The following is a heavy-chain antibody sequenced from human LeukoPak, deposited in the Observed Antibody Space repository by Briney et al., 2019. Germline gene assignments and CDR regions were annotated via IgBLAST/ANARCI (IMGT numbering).Heavy chain of an antibody. CDR2: ISTTGSTI. Sequence: PGGSLRHSCAASGFIFSSYSMNWVRQAPGKGLEWVSYISTTGSTIYYADSVKGRFTISRDNAKNSLYLQMNSLRDEDTAVYYCARDRSSSGYYPFDYWGQGTLVTVSS. D-gene: IGHD3-22*01. J-gene: IGHJ4*02. CDR3: ARDRSSSGYYPFDY. V-gene: IGHV3-48*02. CDR1: GFIFSSYS.